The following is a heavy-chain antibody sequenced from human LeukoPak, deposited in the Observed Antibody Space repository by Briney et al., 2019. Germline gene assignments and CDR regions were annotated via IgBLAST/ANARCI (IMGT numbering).Heavy chain of an antibody. V-gene: IGHV1-69*04. D-gene: IGHD3-22*01. CDR2: IIPNLGIA. CDR3: ARCDYYDSSVPFDY. Sequence: ASVKVSCKASGGTFSSYAISWVRQAPGQGLEWMGRIIPNLGIANYAQKFQGRVTITADKSTSTAYMELSSLRSEDTAVYYCARCDYYDSSVPFDYWGQGTLVTVSS. J-gene: IGHJ4*02. CDR1: GGTFSSYA.